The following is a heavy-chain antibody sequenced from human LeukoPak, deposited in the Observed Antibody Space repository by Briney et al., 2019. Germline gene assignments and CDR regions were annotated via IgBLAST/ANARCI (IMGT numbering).Heavy chain of an antibody. Sequence: GGSLRLSCAASGFTFSSYSMNWVRQAPGKGLEWVSSISSSSSSYIYYADSVKGRFTISRDNAKNTLYLQMNSLRAEDTAVYYCARAGRGLRYFDWLTYDYWGQGTLVTVSS. CDR3: ARAGRGLRYFDWLTYDY. CDR1: GFTFSSYS. D-gene: IGHD3-9*01. CDR2: ISSSSSSYI. V-gene: IGHV3-21*01. J-gene: IGHJ4*02.